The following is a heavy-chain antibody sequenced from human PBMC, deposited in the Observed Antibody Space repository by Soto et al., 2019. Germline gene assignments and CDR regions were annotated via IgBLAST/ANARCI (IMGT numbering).Heavy chain of an antibody. J-gene: IGHJ4*02. V-gene: IGHV3-30-3*01. D-gene: IGHD3-16*02. CDR3: ARDEVVSPLILSLNY. Sequence: PGGSLRLSCAASGFTFSRNGMHWVRQAPGEGLEWVAVISYDGSNKYYADSVKGRFTISRDNSKSTLYLQMNSLRPEDTAVYFCARDEVVSPLILSLNYWGQGALVTVSS. CDR1: GFTFSRNG. CDR2: ISYDGSNK.